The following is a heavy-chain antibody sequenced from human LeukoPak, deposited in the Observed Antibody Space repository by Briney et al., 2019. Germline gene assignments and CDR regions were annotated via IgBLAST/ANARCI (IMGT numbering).Heavy chain of an antibody. V-gene: IGHV3-30*02. D-gene: IGHD1-26*01. CDR3: AKDRAWRVEWELQGGAFDI. CDR2: IRYDGSNK. Sequence: GGSLRLSCAASGFTFSSYGMHWVRQAPGKGLEWVAFIRYDGSNKYYADSVKGRFTISRDNSKNTLYLQMNSLRAEDTAVYYCAKDRAWRVEWELQGGAFDIWGQGTMVTVSS. CDR1: GFTFSSYG. J-gene: IGHJ3*02.